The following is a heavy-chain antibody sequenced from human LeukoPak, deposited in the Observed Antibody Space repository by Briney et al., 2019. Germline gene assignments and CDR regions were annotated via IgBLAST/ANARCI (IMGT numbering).Heavy chain of an antibody. CDR2: INANSGDT. V-gene: IGHV1-2*02. D-gene: IGHD6-13*01. Sequence: ASVKVSCKASGHTFTGYYMHWVRQAPGQGLEWMGWINANSGDTNYAQKFQGRVTMTRDTSISTAYMELSRLRSDDTAVYYCARAPKQQLASDYWGQGTLVTVSS. CDR1: GHTFTGYY. CDR3: ARAPKQQLASDY. J-gene: IGHJ4*02.